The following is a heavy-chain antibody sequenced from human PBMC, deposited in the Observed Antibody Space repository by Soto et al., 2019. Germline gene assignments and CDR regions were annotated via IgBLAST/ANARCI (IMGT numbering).Heavy chain of an antibody. CDR2: IYSGGST. V-gene: IGHV3-53*02. Sequence: EVQLVETGGGLIQPGGSLRLSCAASGFTVSSNYMSWVRQAPGKGLEWVSVIYSGGSTYYADSVKGRFTISRDNSKNTLYLQMNSRRAEDTAVYYCARGLGSGDDNWYFDLWGRGTLVTVSS. CDR1: GFTVSSNY. J-gene: IGHJ2*01. D-gene: IGHD3-10*01. CDR3: ARGLGSGDDNWYFDL.